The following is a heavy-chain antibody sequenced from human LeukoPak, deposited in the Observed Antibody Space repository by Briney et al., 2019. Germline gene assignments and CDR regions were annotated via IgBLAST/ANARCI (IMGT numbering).Heavy chain of an antibody. CDR1: GGSISSTSYY. Sequence: SETLSLTCTVSGGSISSTSYYWGWIRQPPGKGLEWIGSIYYRGSTYYNPSLKSRVTISVDTSKNQFSLKLSSVTAADTAVYYCVRLRRSDWGYVVAGSENYWGQGTLVTVSS. V-gene: IGHV4-39*01. D-gene: IGHD6-19*01. CDR2: IYYRGST. CDR3: VRLRRSDWGYVVAGSENY. J-gene: IGHJ4*02.